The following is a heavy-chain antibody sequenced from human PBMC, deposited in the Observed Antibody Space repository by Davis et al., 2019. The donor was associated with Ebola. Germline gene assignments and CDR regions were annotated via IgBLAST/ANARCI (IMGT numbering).Heavy chain of an antibody. V-gene: IGHV4-4*08. J-gene: IGHJ4*02. CDR1: GGSISSHY. CDR3: AREGYGDYANFDY. CDR2: IYTSGST. Sequence: PSETLSLTCTVSGGSISSHYWSWIRQPPGKGLEWIGHIYTSGSTNYNPSLKSRVTISVDTSKNQFSLKLSSVTAADTAVYYCAREGYGDYANFDYWGQGTLVTVSS. D-gene: IGHD4-17*01.